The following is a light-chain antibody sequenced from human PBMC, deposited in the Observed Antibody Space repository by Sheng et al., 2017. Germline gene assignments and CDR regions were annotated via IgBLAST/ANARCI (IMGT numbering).Light chain of an antibody. J-gene: IGLJ2*01. CDR1: SSNIGAGYD. CDR2: DNT. CDR3: QSYDSSLSAVV. Sequence: QSVLTQPPSVSGAPGQRVTISCTGSSSNIGAGYDVHWYQQLPNTAPKLLIYDNTNRPSGVPDRFSGSSSGTSASLAITGLQADDEAVYYCQSYDSSLSAVVFGGGTKLTVL. V-gene: IGLV1-40*01.